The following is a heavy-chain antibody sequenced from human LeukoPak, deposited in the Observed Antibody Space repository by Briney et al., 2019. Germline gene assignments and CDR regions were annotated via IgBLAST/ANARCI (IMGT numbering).Heavy chain of an antibody. CDR2: IKSKADGGTT. Sequence: GSLRLSCTASGFTVRGTLMDWVRQAPGKGLEWVGRIKSKADGGTTDYAAPVKGRFMISRDDSKNTLYLQMNSLKTEDTAVYYCSTPIAAAGTRAFDIWGQGTMVIVSS. D-gene: IGHD6-13*01. CDR3: STPIAAAGTRAFDI. J-gene: IGHJ3*02. CDR1: GFTVRGTL. V-gene: IGHV3-15*01.